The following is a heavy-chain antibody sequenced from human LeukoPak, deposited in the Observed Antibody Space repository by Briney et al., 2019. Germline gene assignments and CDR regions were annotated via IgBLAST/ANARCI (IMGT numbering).Heavy chain of an antibody. Sequence: GGSLRLSCAASGFTFSNAWMNWVRQAPGKGLEWVGHVKSKTDAGTTDYAPPVKGRFTISRDDSKNTLYLQLNSLKPEDTAVYYCTPVGGYSYGYPPHFDYWGQGALVTVSS. D-gene: IGHD5-18*01. J-gene: IGHJ4*02. CDR3: TPVGGYSYGYPPHFDY. CDR1: GFTFSNAW. CDR2: VKSKTDAGTT. V-gene: IGHV3-15*01.